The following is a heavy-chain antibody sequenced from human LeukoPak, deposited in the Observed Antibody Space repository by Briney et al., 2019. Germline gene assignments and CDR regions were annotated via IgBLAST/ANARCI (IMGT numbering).Heavy chain of an antibody. CDR2: FSGSGGTT. Sequence: LPEGSLRLSCAASGFTFSSYAMNWVRKAPGRGLEWVSCFSGSGGTTYYADSVKGRSTLSTDNCKHTLYPQMNSMRAEDTAVYYYANGYRCTSPNCLGYYYFYRDVGGKGPTVSVSS. V-gene: IGHV3-23*01. CDR1: GFTFSSYA. J-gene: IGHJ6*03. D-gene: IGHD2-8*01. CDR3: ANGYRCTSPNCLGYYYFYRDV.